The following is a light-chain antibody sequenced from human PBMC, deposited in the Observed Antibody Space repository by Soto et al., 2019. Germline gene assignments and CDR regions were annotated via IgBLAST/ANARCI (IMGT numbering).Light chain of an antibody. CDR1: SSDVGGYSY. CDR3: SSSTSSSLYV. Sequence: QSALTQPASVSGSPGQSITISCTGTSSDVGGYSYVSWYQQLPGKAPKLMIYDVSDRPSGVSNRFSGSKSGNTASLTISGLQAEDEADYYCSSSTSSSLYVFGTGTKLTVL. CDR2: DVS. V-gene: IGLV2-14*01. J-gene: IGLJ1*01.